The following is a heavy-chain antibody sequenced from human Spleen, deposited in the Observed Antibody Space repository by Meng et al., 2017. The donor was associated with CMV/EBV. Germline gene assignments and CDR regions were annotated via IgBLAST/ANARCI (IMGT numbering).Heavy chain of an antibody. V-gene: IGHV3-30*04. Sequence: GGSLRLSCAASGFSFSTYTMVWVRQAPGKGLEWVAVMSYDERTEYYADSVKGRFTISRDNSRSTLFLQMNSLGAEDTAVYYCARYSSSSPNSDYWGQGTLVTVSS. CDR1: GFSFSTYT. CDR3: ARYSSSSPNSDY. CDR2: MSYDERTE. D-gene: IGHD6-6*01. J-gene: IGHJ4*02.